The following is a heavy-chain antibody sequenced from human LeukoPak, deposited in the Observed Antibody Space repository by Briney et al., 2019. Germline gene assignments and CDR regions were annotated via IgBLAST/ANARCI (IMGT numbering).Heavy chain of an antibody. Sequence: SETLSLTCAVSGYSTSGGYYWGWIRQPPGKGLEWIGSIFHSGTTYYNPSLKSRVTISVDTSKNQFSLKLSSVTAADTAVYYCARGGGTIKGYFDLWGRGTLVTVSS. J-gene: IGHJ2*01. CDR2: IFHSGTT. CDR3: ARGGGTIKGYFDL. CDR1: GYSTSGGYY. D-gene: IGHD1-1*01. V-gene: IGHV4-38-2*01.